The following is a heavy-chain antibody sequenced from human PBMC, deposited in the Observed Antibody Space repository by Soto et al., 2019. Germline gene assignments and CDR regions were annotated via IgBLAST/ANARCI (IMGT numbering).Heavy chain of an antibody. CDR2: ISYDGSNK. CDR3: ARYSWKYQGPIDY. CDR1: GFTFSHYG. D-gene: IGHD2-2*01. Sequence: QVQLVESGGGVVQPGRSLRLSCEASGFTFSHYGIHWVRQAPGKGLEWLAVISYDGSNKHYADSVKGRFTVSRDNSKNTLYLQMSSLRAEDKAVEFGARYSWKYQGPIDYCGQATLVTVSS. V-gene: IGHV3-30*03. J-gene: IGHJ4*02.